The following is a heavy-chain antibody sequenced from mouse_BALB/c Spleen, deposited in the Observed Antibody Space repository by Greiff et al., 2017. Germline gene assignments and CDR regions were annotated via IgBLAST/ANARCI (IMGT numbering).Heavy chain of an antibody. V-gene: IGHV5-6-4*01. Sequence: EVKLVESGGGLVKPGGSLKLSCAASGFTFSSYTMSWVRQTPEKRLEWVATISSGGSYTYYPDSVKGRFTISRDNAKNTLYLQMSSLKSEDTAMYYCTRVGSSYFDYWGQGTTLTVSS. CDR3: TRVGSSYFDY. J-gene: IGHJ2*01. CDR1: GFTFSSYT. CDR2: ISSGGSYT. D-gene: IGHD1-1*01.